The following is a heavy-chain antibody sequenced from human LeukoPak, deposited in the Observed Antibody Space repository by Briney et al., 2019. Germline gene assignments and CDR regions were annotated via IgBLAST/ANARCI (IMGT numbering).Heavy chain of an antibody. J-gene: IGHJ4*02. Sequence: GASVKVSCKASGGTFSSYAISWVRQAPGQGLEWMGGIIPIFGTANYAQKFQGRVTITADESTSTAYMELSSLRSEDTAVYYCARVSSAGSGWTGPLGYWGQGTLVTVSS. D-gene: IGHD6-19*01. CDR1: GGTFSSYA. CDR3: ARVSSAGSGWTGPLGY. V-gene: IGHV1-69*13. CDR2: IIPIFGTA.